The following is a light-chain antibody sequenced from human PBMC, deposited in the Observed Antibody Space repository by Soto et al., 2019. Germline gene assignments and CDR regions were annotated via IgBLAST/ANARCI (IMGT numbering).Light chain of an antibody. J-gene: IGKJ3*01. CDR3: QQYGSSLFT. CDR2: GAS. CDR1: QSVSSSY. Sequence: EIVLTQSPGTLSLSPGERATLSCRASQSVSSSYLAWYQQKPGQAPRLPIYGASSRATGIPDRFIGSGSGTDFTLTISRLEPEDFAVYYCQQYGSSLFTFGPGTKVDIK. V-gene: IGKV3-20*01.